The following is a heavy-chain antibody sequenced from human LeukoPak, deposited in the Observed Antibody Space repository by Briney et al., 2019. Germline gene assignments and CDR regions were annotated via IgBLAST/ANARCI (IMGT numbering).Heavy chain of an antibody. V-gene: IGHV3-21*01. D-gene: IGHD3-22*01. Sequence: FTXNTYTXNWVRQAPGKGLEWVSSIGRTSTDKYYADSVRGRFTISRDNAENSLYVQMTSLRAGDTAVYYCVGGDSREYWGQGTLVTVSS. CDR3: VGGDSREY. CDR2: IGRTSTDK. J-gene: IGHJ4*02. CDR1: FTXNTYT.